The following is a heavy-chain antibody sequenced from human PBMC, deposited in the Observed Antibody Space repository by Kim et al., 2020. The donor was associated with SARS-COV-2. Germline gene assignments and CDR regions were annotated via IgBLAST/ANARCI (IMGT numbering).Heavy chain of an antibody. CDR2: IIPIFGTA. Sequence: SVKVSCKASGGTFSSYAISWVRQAPGQGLEWMGGIIPIFGTANYAQKFQGRVTITADESTSTAYMELSSLRSEDTAVYYCARSRITMVRGVKGSPTYYYYGMDVWGQGTTVTVSS. D-gene: IGHD3-10*01. CDR3: ARSRITMVRGVKGSPTYYYYGMDV. V-gene: IGHV1-69*13. J-gene: IGHJ6*02. CDR1: GGTFSSYA.